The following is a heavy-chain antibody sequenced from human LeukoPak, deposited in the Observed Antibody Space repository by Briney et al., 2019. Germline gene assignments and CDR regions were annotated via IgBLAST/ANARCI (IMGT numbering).Heavy chain of an antibody. CDR1: GGSISSYY. Sequence: SETLSLTCTVSGGSISSYYWSWIRQPPGKGLEWIGYIYYSGSTNYNPSLKSRVTISVDTSKNQFSLKLSSVTAADTAVYYCAGGPIVVVPAYWFDPWGQGTLVTVPS. J-gene: IGHJ5*02. CDR2: IYYSGST. D-gene: IGHD2-2*01. CDR3: AGGPIVVVPAYWFDP. V-gene: IGHV4-59*01.